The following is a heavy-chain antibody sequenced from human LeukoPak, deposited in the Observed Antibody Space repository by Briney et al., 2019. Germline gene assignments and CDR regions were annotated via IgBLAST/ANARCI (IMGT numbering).Heavy chain of an antibody. V-gene: IGHV3-33*01. Sequence: GGSLRLSCAASGFTFSSYGVHWVRQAPGKGLEWVAVIWYDGSNKYYADSVKGRFTISRDNSKNTLYLQMNSLRAEDRAVYFCARDGLPFDFWGQGTLVTVSS. CDR1: GFTFSSYG. CDR3: ARDGLPFDF. D-gene: IGHD5-12*01. CDR2: IWYDGSNK. J-gene: IGHJ4*02.